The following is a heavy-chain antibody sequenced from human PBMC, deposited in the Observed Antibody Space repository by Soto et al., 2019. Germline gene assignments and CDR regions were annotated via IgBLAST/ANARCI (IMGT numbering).Heavy chain of an antibody. CDR2: IDPSDSYT. CDR1: GYSFTSYW. CDR3: ARRGLMGDCYNSADYYYYGMDV. Sequence: GESLKISCKGSGYSFTSYWISWVRQMPGKGLEWMGRIDPSDSYTNYSPSFQGHVTISADKSISTAYLQWSSLKASDTAMYYCARRGLMGDCYNSADYYYYGMDVWGQGTTVTGSS. V-gene: IGHV5-10-1*01. J-gene: IGHJ6*02. D-gene: IGHD2-21*01.